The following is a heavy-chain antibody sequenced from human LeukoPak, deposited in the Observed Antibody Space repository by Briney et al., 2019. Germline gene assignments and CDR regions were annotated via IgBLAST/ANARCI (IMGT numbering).Heavy chain of an antibody. CDR2: IIPIFGTA. J-gene: IGHJ1*01. V-gene: IGHV1-69*13. CDR3: ARGSYDSSDFEYFHH. CDR1: GGTFSSYA. Sequence: ASVKVSCKASGGTFSSYAISWVRQAPGQGLEWMGGIIPIFGTANYAQKFQGRVTITADESTSPAYMELSSLRSEATAVYYCARGSYDSSDFEYFHHRGQGTLVTVSS. D-gene: IGHD3-22*01.